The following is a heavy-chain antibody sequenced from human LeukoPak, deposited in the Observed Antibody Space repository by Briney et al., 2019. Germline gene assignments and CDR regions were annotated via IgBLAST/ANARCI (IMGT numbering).Heavy chain of an antibody. V-gene: IGHV4-39*01. CDR1: GGSISSSSYY. D-gene: IGHD6-19*01. CDR3: ARQVYSSGWYSGYWYFDL. CDR2: IYYSGST. J-gene: IGHJ2*01. Sequence: TSETLSLTCTVSGGSISSSSYYWGWIRQPPGKGLEWIGSIYYSGSTYYNPSLKSRVTISVDTSKNQFSLKLSSVTAADTAVYYCARQVYSSGWYSGYWYFDLWGRGTLVTVSS.